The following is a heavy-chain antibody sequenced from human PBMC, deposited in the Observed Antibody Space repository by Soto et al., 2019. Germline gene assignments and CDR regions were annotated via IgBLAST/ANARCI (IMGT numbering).Heavy chain of an antibody. CDR1: GFTFSSYS. J-gene: IGHJ3*02. CDR2: ISGSGGST. CDR3: TKDEYRAFDI. D-gene: IGHD2-2*01. V-gene: IGHV3-23*01. Sequence: GGSLILSCTASGFTFSSYSMSWVRQAPGKGLEWVSAISGSGGSTYYADSVKGRFTISRDNSKNTLYLQMNSLRAEDTAVYYCTKDEYRAFDIWGQGTMVTVSS.